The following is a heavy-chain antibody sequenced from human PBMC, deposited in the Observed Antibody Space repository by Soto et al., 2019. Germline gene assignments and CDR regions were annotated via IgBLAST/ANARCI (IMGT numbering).Heavy chain of an antibody. CDR1: GYTFSSYN. V-gene: IGHV1-46*01. CDR3: ATGATVAY. CDR2: INPSGGQT. Sequence: QVRLVQSGAEVKKPGASVKVSCKTSGYTFSSYNIHWVRQAPGQGLEWMGIINPSGGQTRNAPKFQGRVTMTRDTSTSTAYMELTSLRSEDTAVYYCATGATVAYWGQGTLVIVSS. J-gene: IGHJ4*02. D-gene: IGHD1-26*01.